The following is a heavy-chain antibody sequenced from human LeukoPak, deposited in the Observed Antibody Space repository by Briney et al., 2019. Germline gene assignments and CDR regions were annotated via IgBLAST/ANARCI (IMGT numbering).Heavy chain of an antibody. CDR2: IYYSGST. V-gene: IGHV4-59*01. D-gene: IGHD5-24*01. CDR1: GGSISSYY. Sequence: SETLSLTCTVSGGSISSYYWSWIRQPPGKGLEWIGYIYYSGSTNYNPSLKSRVTISVDTSKNQFSLKLSSVTAADTAVYYCARGGDGYNTPNYFDYWGQGTLVTVSS. CDR3: ARGGDGYNTPNYFDY. J-gene: IGHJ4*02.